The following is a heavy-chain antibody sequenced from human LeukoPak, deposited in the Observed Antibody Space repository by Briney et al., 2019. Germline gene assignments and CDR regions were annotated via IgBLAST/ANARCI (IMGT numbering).Heavy chain of an antibody. Sequence: SETLSLTCAVYGWSFSGYYWSWIRQPPGKGLEWVGEINHSGSTKYNPSLMSGVTISVDTTKNQFSLKLRYVPPADTAADYFSSERRDWGQGTLVTVSS. CDR2: INHSGST. J-gene: IGHJ4*02. CDR1: GWSFSGYY. CDR3: SSERRD. V-gene: IGHV4-34*01. D-gene: IGHD1-1*01.